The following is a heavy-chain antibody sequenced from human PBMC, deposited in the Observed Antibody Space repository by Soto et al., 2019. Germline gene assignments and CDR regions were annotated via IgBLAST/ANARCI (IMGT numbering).Heavy chain of an antibody. CDR2: IIPIFGTA. CDR1: GGTFSSYA. Sequence: VQLVQSGAEVKKPGSSVKVSCKASGGTFSSYAISWVRQAPGQGLEWMGGIIPIFGTANYAQKFQGRVTITADESTRKAYMEMSSLRSEDTAVYYCAREMANNRYYYYGMDVWGQGTTVTVSS. V-gene: IGHV1-69*01. J-gene: IGHJ6*02. CDR3: AREMANNRYYYYGMDV. D-gene: IGHD1-1*01.